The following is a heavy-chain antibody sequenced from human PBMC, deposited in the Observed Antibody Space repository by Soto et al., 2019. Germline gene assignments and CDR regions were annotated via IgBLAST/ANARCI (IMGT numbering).Heavy chain of an antibody. CDR2: IYHSGST. CDR3: TRDSDSSGYYYFDY. V-gene: IGHV4-38-2*02. J-gene: IGHJ4*02. Sequence: SETLSLTCAVSGYSISSGYYWGWIRQPPGKGLEWIGSIYHSGSTYYNPSLKSRVTISVDTPKNQFSLKLSSVTAADTAVYYCTRDSDSSGYYYFDYWGQGTLVTVSS. CDR1: GYSISSGYY. D-gene: IGHD3-22*01.